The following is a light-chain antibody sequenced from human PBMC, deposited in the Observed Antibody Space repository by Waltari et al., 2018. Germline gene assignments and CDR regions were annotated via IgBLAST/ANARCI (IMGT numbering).Light chain of an antibody. CDR1: QSLFYGPHKKNY. Sequence: DIVMTQSPDSLAVSLGERATINCKSSQSLFYGPHKKNYLAWYQHKPGQPPSLLFYWASTRESGVPDRFTGSGSGTDFTLTISSLQAEDVAVYYCQQYYNAPWTFGQGTKVEIK. V-gene: IGKV4-1*01. CDR3: QQYYNAPWT. J-gene: IGKJ1*01. CDR2: WAS.